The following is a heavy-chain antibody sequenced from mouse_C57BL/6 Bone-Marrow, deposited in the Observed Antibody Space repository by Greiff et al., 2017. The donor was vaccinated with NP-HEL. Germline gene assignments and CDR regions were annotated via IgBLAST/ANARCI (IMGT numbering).Heavy chain of an antibody. V-gene: IGHV1-82*01. J-gene: IGHJ2*01. Sequence: QVQLKESGPELVKPGASVKISCKASGYAFSSSWMNWVKQRPGKGLEWIGRIYPGDGDTNYNGKFKGKATLTADKSSSTAYMQLSSLTSEDSAVYFCARSDYYPYYFDYWGQGTTLTVSS. CDR2: IYPGDGDT. D-gene: IGHD1-1*01. CDR1: GYAFSSSW. CDR3: ARSDYYPYYFDY.